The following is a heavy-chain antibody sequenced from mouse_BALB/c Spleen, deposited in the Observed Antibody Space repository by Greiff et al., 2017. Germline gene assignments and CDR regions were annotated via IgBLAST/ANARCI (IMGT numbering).Heavy chain of an antibody. Sequence: VQLQQSGAELVKPGASVKLSCKASGYTFTSYYMYWVKQRPGQGLEWIGEINPSNGGTNFNEKFKSKATLTVDKSYSTAYMQLSSLTSEDSAVYYCTRGNYGNYDWFAYWGQGTLVTVSA. D-gene: IGHD2-1*01. V-gene: IGHV1S81*02. CDR2: INPSNGGT. CDR3: TRGNYGNYDWFAY. J-gene: IGHJ3*01. CDR1: GYTFTSYY.